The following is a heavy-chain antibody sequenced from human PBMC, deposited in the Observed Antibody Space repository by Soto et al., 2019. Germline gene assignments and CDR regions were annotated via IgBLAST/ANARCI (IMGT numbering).Heavy chain of an antibody. CDR2: IYHSGST. V-gene: IGHV4-38-2*02. D-gene: IGHD2-2*01. Sequence: PSETLSLTCAVYGYPISSGYYWGWIRQPPGKGLEWIGSIYHSGSTYYNPSLKSRVTISVDTSKNQFSLKLSSVTAADTAVYYCARDRLSVVPAAIGWFDPWGQGTLVTVSS. CDR3: ARDRLSVVPAAIGWFDP. CDR1: GYPISSGYY. J-gene: IGHJ5*02.